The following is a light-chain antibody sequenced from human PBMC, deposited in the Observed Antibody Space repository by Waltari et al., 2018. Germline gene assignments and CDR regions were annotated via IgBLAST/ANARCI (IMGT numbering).Light chain of an antibody. J-gene: IGLJ2*01. CDR3: QVWDRSNEDAHPYGV. CDR2: DDS. CDR1: NLDNKA. V-gene: IGLV3-21*02. Sequence: SGVLTQPPSVSVAPGQTAKITRRGDNLDNKAVHWPPPRPGQAPVLVIYDDSDRPSGIPERFSGSNSGNTATLTISRVEAGDEADYFCQVWDRSNEDAHPYGVFGGGTKLTVL.